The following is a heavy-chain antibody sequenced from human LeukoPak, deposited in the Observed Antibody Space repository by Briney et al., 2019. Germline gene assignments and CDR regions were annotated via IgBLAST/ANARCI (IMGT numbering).Heavy chain of an antibody. CDR3: AREVRSYDAFDI. CDR2: IYYSGST. Sequence: SETLSLTCTVSGVSISSYYWSWIRQPPGKGLEWIGYIYYSGSTNYNPSLKSRVTISVDTSKNQFSLKLSSVTAADTAVYYCAREVRSYDAFDIWGQGTMVTVSS. D-gene: IGHD1-26*01. J-gene: IGHJ3*02. V-gene: IGHV4-59*01. CDR1: GVSISSYY.